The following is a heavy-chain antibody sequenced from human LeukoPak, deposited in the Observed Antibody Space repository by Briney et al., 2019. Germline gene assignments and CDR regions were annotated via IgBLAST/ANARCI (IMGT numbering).Heavy chain of an antibody. J-gene: IGHJ3*02. CDR3: ARIAHGRGYGDYLGYPGKRNAFDI. V-gene: IGHV4-34*01. Sequence: PSETLSLTCAVSGGSISSGGYYWSWIRQPPGKGLEWIGEINHSGSTNYNPSLKSRVTISVDTSKNQFSLKLSSVTAADTAVYYCARIAHGRGYGDYLGYPGKRNAFDIWGQGTMVTVSS. CDR1: GGSISSGGYY. CDR2: INHSGST. D-gene: IGHD4-17*01.